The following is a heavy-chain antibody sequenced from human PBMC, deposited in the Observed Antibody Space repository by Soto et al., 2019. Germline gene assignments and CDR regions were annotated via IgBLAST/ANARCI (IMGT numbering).Heavy chain of an antibody. D-gene: IGHD5-18*01. Sequence: ASVKVSCKASGYTFTGYYMHWVRQAPGQGPEWMGWINPNSGGTNYAQKFQGRVTMTRDTSISTAYMELSRLRSDDTAVYYCARDLGYSYGYYYYYGMDVWGQGTTVTVSS. CDR1: GYTFTGYY. V-gene: IGHV1-2*02. CDR2: INPNSGGT. J-gene: IGHJ6*02. CDR3: ARDLGYSYGYYYYYGMDV.